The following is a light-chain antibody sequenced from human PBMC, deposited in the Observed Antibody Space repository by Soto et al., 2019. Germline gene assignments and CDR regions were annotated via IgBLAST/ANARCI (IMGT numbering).Light chain of an antibody. CDR1: SSNIGAGYP. CDR3: QSYDSSLSGYV. CDR2: GNT. V-gene: IGLV1-40*01. Sequence: QSVLTQPPSVSRAPGQRITISCTGRSSNIGAGYPVHWYQPLPGTAPKLLIFGNTIRPSGVPDRFSGSRSGLAINGLQAEDEADYYCQSYDSSLSGYVFGTGTKVTVL. J-gene: IGLJ1*01.